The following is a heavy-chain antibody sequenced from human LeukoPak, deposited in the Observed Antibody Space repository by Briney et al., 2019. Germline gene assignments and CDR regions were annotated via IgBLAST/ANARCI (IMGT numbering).Heavy chain of an antibody. CDR1: GFTFSNYA. J-gene: IGHJ4*02. Sequence: GGSLRLSCAASGFTFSNYAMSWVRQAPGRGLEWVSAISGSSGLTYYADSVKGRFTISRDNSKNTLFLQMNSLRAEDTAVYYCANSLGYCSSTSCYYFDYWGQGTLVTVSS. CDR2: ISGSSGLT. V-gene: IGHV3-23*01. D-gene: IGHD2-2*01. CDR3: ANSLGYCSSTSCYYFDY.